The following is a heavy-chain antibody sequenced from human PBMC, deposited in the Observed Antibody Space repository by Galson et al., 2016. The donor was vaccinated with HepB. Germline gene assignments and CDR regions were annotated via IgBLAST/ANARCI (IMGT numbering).Heavy chain of an antibody. CDR1: GFTFSTYG. J-gene: IGHJ5*02. D-gene: IGHD3-10*01. Sequence: SLRLSCAASGFTFSTYGMHWVRQAPGKGLEWVAITSYDGSNRYYADSVKGRFTISRDNPRNTLFLEMNSLRLEDTALYYCAKVGSGSNGFNWFDSWGQGTLVTVSS. CDR3: AKVGSGSNGFNWFDS. CDR2: TSYDGSNR. V-gene: IGHV3-30*18.